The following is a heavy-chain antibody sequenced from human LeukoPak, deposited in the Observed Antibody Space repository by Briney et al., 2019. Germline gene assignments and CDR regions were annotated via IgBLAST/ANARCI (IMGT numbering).Heavy chain of an antibody. CDR3: ARAKSIFGVVYYYYMDV. J-gene: IGHJ6*03. CDR2: IYYSGST. D-gene: IGHD3-3*01. CDR1: GGSISSYY. V-gene: IGHV4-59*08. Sequence: PSETLSLTCTVSGGSISSYYWSWIRQPPGKGLEWIGYIYYSGSTNYNPSLKSRVTISVDTSKNQFSLKLSSVTAADTAVYYCARAKSIFGVVYYYYMDVWGKGTTVTVSS.